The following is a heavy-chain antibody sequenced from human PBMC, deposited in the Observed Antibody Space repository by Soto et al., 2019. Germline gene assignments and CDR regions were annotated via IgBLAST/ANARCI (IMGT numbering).Heavy chain of an antibody. Sequence: QVQLVQSGSEVKEPGASVKVSCKASGYTFTGYYVLWVRQAPGQGPECMGWINPYTGGTNYAQKFQGRVTMTRDTSISTAYMELSKLISDDTAVYYCATQFHHCGGDCYRGPYFGMDVWSQGTTVTVSS. CDR2: INPYTGGT. V-gene: IGHV1-2*02. CDR1: GYTFTGYY. D-gene: IGHD2-21*02. CDR3: ATQFHHCGGDCYRGPYFGMDV. J-gene: IGHJ6*02.